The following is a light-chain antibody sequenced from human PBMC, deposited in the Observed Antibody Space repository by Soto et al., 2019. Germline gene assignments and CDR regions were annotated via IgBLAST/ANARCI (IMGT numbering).Light chain of an antibody. Sequence: QSVLTQTRSVSGSPGQSVTISCTGTSSDVGGYNYVSWYQQHPGKAPKVMIYDVSKRPSGVPDRFSGSKSGNTASLTISGLQAEDEADYYCCSYAGSFVVFGGGTQLTVL. CDR3: CSYAGSFVV. CDR1: SSDVGGYNY. J-gene: IGLJ2*01. CDR2: DVS. V-gene: IGLV2-11*01.